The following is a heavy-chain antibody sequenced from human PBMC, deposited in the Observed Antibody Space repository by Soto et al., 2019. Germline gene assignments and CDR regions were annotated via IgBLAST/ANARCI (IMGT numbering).Heavy chain of an antibody. J-gene: IGHJ4*02. CDR2: IYYSGST. V-gene: IGHV4-31*03. D-gene: IGHD2-8*02. CDR1: GGSFSSGGYY. CDR3: ARATSFSGHHGY. Sequence: QLQLQESGPGLVKPSQTLSLACTVSGGSFSSGGYYWSWIRQLPGKGLEWIGYIYYSGSTYYNPSRKSRFTISLDTSKSQVSLKLSSVTAADTAVYYCARATSFSGHHGYWGQGTLVTVSS.